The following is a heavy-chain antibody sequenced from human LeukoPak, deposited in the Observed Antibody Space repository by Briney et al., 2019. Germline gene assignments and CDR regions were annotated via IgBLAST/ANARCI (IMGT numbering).Heavy chain of an antibody. CDR1: GFTFSSYG. D-gene: IGHD3-22*01. V-gene: IGHV3-33*01. Sequence: PGGSLRLSCAASGFTFSSYGMHWVRQAPGKGLEWVAVIWYDGSNKYYADSVKGRFTISRDNSKNTLYLQMNSLRAEDTAVYYCARAYYDSSGYYYGGQGYWGQGTLVTVSS. J-gene: IGHJ4*02. CDR3: ARAYYDSSGYYYGGQGY. CDR2: IWYDGSNK.